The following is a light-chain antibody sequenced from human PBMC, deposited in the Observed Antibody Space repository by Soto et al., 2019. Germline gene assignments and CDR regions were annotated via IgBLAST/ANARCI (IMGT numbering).Light chain of an antibody. CDR3: LQHNTYPLI. CDR1: QGIRND. J-gene: IGKJ5*01. V-gene: IGKV1-17*01. CDR2: AAS. Sequence: DIQMTQSPTSLSASVGDRVTITCRARQGIRNDLGWYQQKPGKAPKGLIYAASSLQSGVPSRFSGSGSGTEFLLTNYGLHPEDFATYYFLQHNTYPLIFVQRTRLHIK.